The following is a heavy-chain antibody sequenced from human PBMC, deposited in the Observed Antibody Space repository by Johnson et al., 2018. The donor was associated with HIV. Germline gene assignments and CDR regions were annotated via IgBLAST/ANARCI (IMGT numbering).Heavy chain of an antibody. CDR1: GFTFDDYA. V-gene: IGHV3-9*01. CDR3: ARDHLRRSHAFDI. J-gene: IGHJ3*02. D-gene: IGHD2-15*01. CDR2: ITWNSGSI. Sequence: VQLVESGGGLVQPGRSLRLSCAASGFTFDDYAMHWVRQAPGKGPEWVSGITWNSGSIGYADSVKGRFTISRDNSKNTLYLQMNSLRAEDTAVYYCARDHLRRSHAFDIWGQGTMVTVSS.